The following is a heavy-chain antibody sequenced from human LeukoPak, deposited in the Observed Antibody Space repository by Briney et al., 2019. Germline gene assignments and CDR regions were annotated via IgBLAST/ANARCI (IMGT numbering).Heavy chain of an antibody. Sequence: SVKVSCKASGGTFSSYAISWVRQAPGQGLEWMGRIIPILGIANYAQKFQGRVTITADKSTSTAYMELSSLRSEDTAVYYCARASAYCSGGSCYTSHLDYWGQGTLDTVSS. J-gene: IGHJ4*02. V-gene: IGHV1-69*04. CDR1: GGTFSSYA. CDR2: IIPILGIA. D-gene: IGHD2-15*01. CDR3: ARASAYCSGGSCYTSHLDY.